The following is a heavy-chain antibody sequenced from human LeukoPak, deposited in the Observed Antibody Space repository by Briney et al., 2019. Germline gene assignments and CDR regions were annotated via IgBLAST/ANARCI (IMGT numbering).Heavy chain of an antibody. CDR2: IYYSGST. CDR3: ARVSLVRGGPDYYFDY. J-gene: IGHJ4*02. Sequence: SGTLSLTCTVSGGSISSSSYYWGWIRQPPGKGLEWIGSIYYSGSTYYNPSLKSRVTISVDTSKNQFSLKLSSVTAADTAVYYCARVSLVRGGPDYYFDYWGQGTLVTVSS. V-gene: IGHV4-39*07. CDR1: GGSISSSSYY. D-gene: IGHD3-10*01.